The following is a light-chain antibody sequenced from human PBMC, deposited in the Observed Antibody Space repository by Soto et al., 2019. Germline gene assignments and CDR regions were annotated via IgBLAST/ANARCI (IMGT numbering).Light chain of an antibody. CDR3: QHRSIWPVS. J-gene: IGKJ5*01. V-gene: IGKV3D-20*02. CDR2: DVF. Sequence: EIVLTQSPGTLSLSPGERATLSCRASQSVSSSYLAWYQQKPGQAPRVLIYDVFTRATGIPTRFSGSGSGTDFTLTINSLEPEDFAVYYCQHRSIWPVSFGQGTRLEI. CDR1: QSVSSSY.